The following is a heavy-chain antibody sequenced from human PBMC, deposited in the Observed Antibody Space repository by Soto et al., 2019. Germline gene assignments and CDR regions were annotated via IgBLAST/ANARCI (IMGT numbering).Heavy chain of an antibody. CDR2: IIPIFGTA. Sequence: ASVKVSCKASGGTFSSYAISWVRQAPGQGLEWMGGIIPIFGTANYAQKFQGRVTITADESTSTAYMELSSLRSEDTAVYYCAREEEEYCSGGSCYSNYYYYYMDVWGKGTTVTVSS. J-gene: IGHJ6*03. V-gene: IGHV1-69*13. CDR1: GGTFSSYA. CDR3: AREEEEYCSGGSCYSNYYYYYMDV. D-gene: IGHD2-15*01.